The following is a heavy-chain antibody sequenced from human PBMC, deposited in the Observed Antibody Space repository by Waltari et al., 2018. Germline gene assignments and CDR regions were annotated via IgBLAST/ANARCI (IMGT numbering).Heavy chain of an antibody. J-gene: IGHJ5*02. CDR1: GFTFSSYW. D-gene: IGHD2-2*01. V-gene: IGHV3-74*01. CDR2: INGDGGST. CDR3: TRTRYCSTTTCQVDWFDP. Sequence: EVQLVESGGGLVQPGGSLRLSCAASGFTFSSYWMPWVGQAPGKGLVWVSRINGDGGSTSYADSVKGRFTISRDNANKTLYLQMNSLRAEDTAVYYCTRTRYCSTTTCQVDWFDPWGQGTLVTVSS.